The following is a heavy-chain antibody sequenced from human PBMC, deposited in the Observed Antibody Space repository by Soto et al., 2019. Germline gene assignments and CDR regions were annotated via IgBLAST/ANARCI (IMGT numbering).Heavy chain of an antibody. CDR1: GGSIGSYY. CDR2: IYYSGST. D-gene: IGHD3-3*01. Sequence: SETLSLTCTVSGGSIGSYYWSWIRQPPGKGLEWIGYIYYSGSTNYNPSLKSRVTISVDTSKNQFSLKLSSVTAADTAVYYCARDLGPKYYDFWSGYYRPSSWFDPWGQGTLVTVSS. J-gene: IGHJ5*02. V-gene: IGHV4-59*01. CDR3: ARDLGPKYYDFWSGYYRPSSWFDP.